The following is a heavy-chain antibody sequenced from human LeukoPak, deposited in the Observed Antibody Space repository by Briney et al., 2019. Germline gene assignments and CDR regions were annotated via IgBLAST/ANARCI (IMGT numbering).Heavy chain of an antibody. V-gene: IGHV4-59*01. CDR3: ARRGYYYGSSGYYYFDY. CDR2: IYYSGST. D-gene: IGHD3-22*01. Sequence: SETLSLTCTVSGGSISNYYWSWIRQPPGKGPEWIGSIYYSGSTNYNPSLKSRVTISVDTSKNQFSLKLSSVTAADTAVYYCARRGYYYGSSGYYYFDYWGQGTLVTVSS. CDR1: GGSISNYY. J-gene: IGHJ4*02.